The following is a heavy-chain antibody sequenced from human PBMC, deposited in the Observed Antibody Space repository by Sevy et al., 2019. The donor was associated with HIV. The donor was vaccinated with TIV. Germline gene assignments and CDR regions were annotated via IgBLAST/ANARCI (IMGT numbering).Heavy chain of an antibody. Sequence: SETLSLTCTVSGGSISSSSYYWGWIRQPPGKGLEWIGSIYYSGSTYYNPSLKSRVTISVDTSKNQFSLKLSSVTAADTAVYYCARQVCRGYCSGAFDYWGQGTLVTVSS. CDR2: IYYSGST. V-gene: IGHV4-39*01. CDR1: GGSISSSSYY. D-gene: IGHD2-15*01. J-gene: IGHJ4*02. CDR3: ARQVCRGYCSGAFDY.